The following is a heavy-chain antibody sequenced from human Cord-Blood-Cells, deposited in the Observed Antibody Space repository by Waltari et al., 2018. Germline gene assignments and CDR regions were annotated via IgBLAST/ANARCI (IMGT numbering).Heavy chain of an antibody. D-gene: IGHD7-27*01. CDR1: GFTVSSNY. Sequence: EVQLVESGGGLIQPGGSLRLSCAASGFTVSSNYMSWVRQAPGKGLEWVSVIYSGGSTYYADSVKGRFTISRDNSKNTLYLQMNSLRAEDTAVYYCARDRLGMVLAFDIWGQGTMVTVSS. CDR3: ARDRLGMVLAFDI. CDR2: IYSGGST. J-gene: IGHJ3*02. V-gene: IGHV3-53*01.